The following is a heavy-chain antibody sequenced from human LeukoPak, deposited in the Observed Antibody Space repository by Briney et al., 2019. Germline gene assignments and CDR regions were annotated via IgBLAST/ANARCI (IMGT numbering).Heavy chain of an antibody. CDR3: ATGLERGFAVPGTGGFDY. CDR2: IKSKTHGGTT. J-gene: IGHJ4*02. Sequence: GGSLRLSCAGSGFTFSNAWMIWVRQAPGKGLEWVGRIKSKTHGGTTDYAAPVKGRFTISRDDSKNTLYLLMNSLKTEDTAIYYCATGLERGFAVPGTGGFDYWGQGTLVTVSS. V-gene: IGHV3-15*01. CDR1: GFTFSNAW. D-gene: IGHD6-19*01.